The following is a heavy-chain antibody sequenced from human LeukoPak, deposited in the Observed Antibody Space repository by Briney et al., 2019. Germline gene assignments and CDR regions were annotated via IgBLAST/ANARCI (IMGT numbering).Heavy chain of an antibody. CDR1: GFTFSSYE. D-gene: IGHD5-12*01. V-gene: IGHV3-30*04. J-gene: IGHJ4*02. CDR2: ISYDGSNK. CDR3: AREGGAGGYDYHLDY. Sequence: GGSLRLSCAASGFTFSSYEMNWVRQAPGKGLEWVAVISYDGSNKYYADSVKGRFTISRDNSKNTLYLQMNSLRAEDTAVYYCAREGGAGGYDYHLDYWGQGTLVTVSS.